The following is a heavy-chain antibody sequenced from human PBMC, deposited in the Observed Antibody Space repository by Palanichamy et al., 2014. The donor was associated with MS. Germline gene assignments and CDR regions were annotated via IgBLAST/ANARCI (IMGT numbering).Heavy chain of an antibody. CDR2: INHSGSI. Sequence: QVQLQQWGAGLLKPSETLSLTCGVYGGAFSGYYWTWIRQPPGKGLEWIGEINHSGSINYNPSLKSRVTISVDTSQNQFSLKLTSVTAADTAVYYCARAGSGSYYILPPAKHNWFDPWGQGTLVTVSS. CDR3: ARAGSGSYYILPPAKHNWFDP. D-gene: IGHD1-26*01. V-gene: IGHV4-34*01. J-gene: IGHJ5*02. CDR1: GGAFSGYY.